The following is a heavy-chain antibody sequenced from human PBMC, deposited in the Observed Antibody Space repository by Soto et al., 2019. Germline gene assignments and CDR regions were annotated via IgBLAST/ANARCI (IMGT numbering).Heavy chain of an antibody. J-gene: IGHJ4*02. CDR3: GEGLGSSRLSGPPDY. D-gene: IGHD1-26*01. V-gene: IGHV3-23*01. Sequence: EVQLLESGGTLVQPGTSLRLSCAASGFTFSRYAMNWVRQAPGKGLEWVSALNGRGDVTYYADSVKGRFTISRDNSKDTLYLQMNSLRVEDTAVYYCGEGLGSSRLSGPPDYWGQGTLVTVAS. CDR2: LNGRGDVT. CDR1: GFTFSRYA.